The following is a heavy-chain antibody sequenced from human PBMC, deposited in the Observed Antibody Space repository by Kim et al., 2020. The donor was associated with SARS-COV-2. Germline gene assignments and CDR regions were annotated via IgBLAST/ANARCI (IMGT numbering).Heavy chain of an antibody. D-gene: IGHD6-13*01. Sequence: AKGRFTITRDNAKNSLYLKMNSLSAEDTAVYYCARARGIAAAANYYGMDVWGQGTTVTVSS. J-gene: IGHJ6*02. V-gene: IGHV3-21*01. CDR3: ARARGIAAAANYYGMDV.